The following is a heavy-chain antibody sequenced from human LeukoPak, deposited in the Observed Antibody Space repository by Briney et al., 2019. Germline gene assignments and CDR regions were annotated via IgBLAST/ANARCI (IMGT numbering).Heavy chain of an antibody. CDR2: IYYSGST. V-gene: IGHV4-39*01. J-gene: IGHJ4*01. CDR3: ARHTELQLWGFDY. D-gene: IGHD6-13*01. Sequence: SETLSLSRTVSGGSISSSSNYWGWIRQPPGKGLEWIGSIYYSGSTYYNPSLKSRVTISVDTSKNQFSLKLSSVTAADTAVYYCARHTELQLWGFDYWG. CDR1: GGSISSSSNY.